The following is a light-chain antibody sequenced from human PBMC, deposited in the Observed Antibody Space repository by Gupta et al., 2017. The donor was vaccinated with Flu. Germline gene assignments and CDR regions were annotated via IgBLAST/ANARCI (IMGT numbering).Light chain of an antibody. J-gene: IGLJ2*01. CDR3: DSWDSGMNNAL. CDR1: GSNVGGNY. CDR2: EDI. V-gene: IGLV1-51*01. Sequence: VTIACTGDGSNVGGNYVCWYHLNPGPAPNLLMFEDINRPSGIPARFSGSKSGTTATLATTGLQTGDEADYYWDSWDSGMNNALFGGGTKVTVL.